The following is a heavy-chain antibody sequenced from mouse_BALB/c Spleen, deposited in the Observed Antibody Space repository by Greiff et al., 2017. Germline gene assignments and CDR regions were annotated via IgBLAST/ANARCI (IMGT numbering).Heavy chain of an antibody. V-gene: IGHV5-9-3*01. CDR2: ISSGGSYT. J-gene: IGHJ2*01. CDR3: APGGATRGFGD. CDR1: GFTFSSYA. Sequence: EVKLVESGGGLVKPGGSLKLSCAASGFTFSSYAMSWVRQTPEKRLVWVATISSGGSYTYYPDSVKGRFTISRDNAKNTLYLQMRSLRSEGTAMYYWAPGGATRGFGDWGEGTTRTGSS.